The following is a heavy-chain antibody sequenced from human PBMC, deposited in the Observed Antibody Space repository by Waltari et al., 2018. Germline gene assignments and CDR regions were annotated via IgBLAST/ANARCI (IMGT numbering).Heavy chain of an antibody. V-gene: IGHV3-48*04. CDR2: ITRGCDYS. J-gene: IGHJ2*01. Sequence: ESGGDLVQPGGSLRLYCAVSGFTCYPASLPWVRQAPGKGLNCISYITRGCDYSSFAESVAGRCTISRENSKNSVCLEMKFLRVDATAIYYCAGLRRGFWFFVIWGRGTLASVSS. D-gene: IGHD3-10*01. CDR3: AGLRRGFWFFVI. CDR1: GFTCYPAS.